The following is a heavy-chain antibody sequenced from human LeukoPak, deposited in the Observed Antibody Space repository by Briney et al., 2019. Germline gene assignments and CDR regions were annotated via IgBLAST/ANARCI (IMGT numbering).Heavy chain of an antibody. V-gene: IGHV4-38-2*02. CDR3: SRSYIPRGAFDI. Sequence: MASETLSLXCSVSGYSLTTGYYWGWIRQPPGKGLEWIGSIHHSGGTYYNSSLMSRVTISVDTSKNQFSLKLTSVTAADTAIYYCSRSYIPRGAFDIWGQGTMVTVSS. CDR2: IHHSGGT. D-gene: IGHD2-21*01. CDR1: GYSLTTGYY. J-gene: IGHJ3*02.